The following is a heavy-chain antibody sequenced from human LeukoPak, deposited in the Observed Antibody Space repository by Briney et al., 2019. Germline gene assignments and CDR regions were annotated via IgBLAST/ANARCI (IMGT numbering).Heavy chain of an antibody. CDR2: IYYSGST. J-gene: IGHJ4*02. CDR1: GGSISSSSYY. V-gene: IGHV4-39*07. CDR3: ARVDTPRKIDY. Sequence: SETLSLTCTVSGGSISSSSYYWGWIRQPPGKGLEWIGSIYYSGSTYYNPSLKSRVTISVDTSKNQFSLKLSSVTAADTAVYYCARVDTPRKIDYWAQGTLVNVSS. D-gene: IGHD5-18*01.